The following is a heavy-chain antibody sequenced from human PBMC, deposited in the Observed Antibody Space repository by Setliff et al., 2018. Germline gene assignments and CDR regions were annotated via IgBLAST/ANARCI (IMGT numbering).Heavy chain of an antibody. J-gene: IGHJ5*02. Sequence: QLGGSLRLSCVTSGFTFSTYWMHWVRQAPGQGLVWVARISTDGSSITYADSVKGRFTISRDNARNTLYLQMNSLPAEDTAVYYCARVGSKPQLGWFDPWGQGTLDTVSS. CDR3: ARVGSKPQLGWFDP. CDR2: ISTDGSSI. D-gene: IGHD1-26*01. CDR1: GFTFSTYW. V-gene: IGHV3-74*03.